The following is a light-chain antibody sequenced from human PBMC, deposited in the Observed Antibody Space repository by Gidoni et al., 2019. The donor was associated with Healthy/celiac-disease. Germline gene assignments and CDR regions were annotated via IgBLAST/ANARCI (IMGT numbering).Light chain of an antibody. J-gene: IGLJ2*01. V-gene: IGLV6-57*04. CDR1: SGSIASNY. Sequence: NFMLTQPHSVSASPGKTVTISCTRSSGSIASNYVQWYQHRQGSAPTTVIYADNQRPSGVPDRFSGSIDSSTNSASLTISGLKTEDEADYYCQSYDSSNQVFGGGTKLTVL. CDR3: QSYDSSNQV. CDR2: ADN.